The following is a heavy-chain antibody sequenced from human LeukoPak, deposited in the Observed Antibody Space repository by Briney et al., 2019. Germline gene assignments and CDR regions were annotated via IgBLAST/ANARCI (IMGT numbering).Heavy chain of an antibody. CDR1: GYTFTGYY. Sequence: ASVKVSCKASGYTFTGYYMHWVRQAPGQGLEWMAWIDPKSGATNYAQRFQGRVTMTRDTSIITAYMELSRLRSDDTAVYYCARGLRVSPAFDYWGQGTLVTVSS. CDR3: ARGLRVSPAFDY. J-gene: IGHJ4*02. V-gene: IGHV1-2*02. CDR2: IDPKSGAT. D-gene: IGHD2-2*01.